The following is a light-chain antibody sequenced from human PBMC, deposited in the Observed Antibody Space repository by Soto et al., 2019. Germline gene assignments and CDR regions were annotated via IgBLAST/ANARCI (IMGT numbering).Light chain of an antibody. CDR1: TSNIGAGYD. Sequence: QSVLTQPPSVSGAPGQRVTIACTGSTSNIGAGYDVHWYRHLPGAAPKLLLSGHSHRPSGVPDRLSGSKSGTSASLAITGLQAEDEADYYCQSYDTGLVVFGGGTKLTVL. V-gene: IGLV1-40*01. J-gene: IGLJ2*01. CDR2: GHS. CDR3: QSYDTGLVV.